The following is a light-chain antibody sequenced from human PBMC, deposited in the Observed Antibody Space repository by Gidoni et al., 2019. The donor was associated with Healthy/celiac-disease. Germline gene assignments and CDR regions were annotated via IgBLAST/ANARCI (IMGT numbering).Light chain of an antibody. CDR1: QSVSSY. CDR2: DAS. V-gene: IGKV3-11*01. CDR3: QQRSNWPPYS. J-gene: IGKJ2*03. Sequence: EIVLPQSPATLSLSPAERATLSCRASQSVSSYLAWYQQKPGQAPRLLIYDASNRATGSPARFSGSGSGTDVTLTISSIEPEDFAVYYCQQRSNWPPYSFGQGTKLEIK.